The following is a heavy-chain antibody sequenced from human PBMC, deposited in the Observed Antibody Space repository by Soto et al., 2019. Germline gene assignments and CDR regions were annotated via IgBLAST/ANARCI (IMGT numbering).Heavy chain of an antibody. D-gene: IGHD6-13*01. V-gene: IGHV3-33*01. CDR1: GFTFSSYG. J-gene: IGHJ4*02. Sequence: GGSLRLSCAASGFTFSSYGMHWVRQAPGKGLEWVAVIWYDGSNKYYADSVKGRFTISRDNSKNTLYLQMNSLRAEDTAVYYCARIIRLRQQLVSRADYWGQGTLVTV. CDR2: IWYDGSNK. CDR3: ARIIRLRQQLVSRADY.